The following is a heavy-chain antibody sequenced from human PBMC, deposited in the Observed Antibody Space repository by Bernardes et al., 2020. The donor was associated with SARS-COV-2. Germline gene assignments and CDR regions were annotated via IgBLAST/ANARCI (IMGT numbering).Heavy chain of an antibody. CDR3: ATGDYSGSYWGAFDI. D-gene: IGHD1-26*01. Sequence: ASVKVSCKVSGYTLTELSMHWVRQAPGKGLEWMGGFDPEDGETIYAQKFQGRVTMTEDTSTDTAYMELSSLRSEDTAVYYCATGDYSGSYWGAFDIWGQGTMVTVSS. V-gene: IGHV1-24*01. J-gene: IGHJ3*02. CDR2: FDPEDGET. CDR1: GYTLTELS.